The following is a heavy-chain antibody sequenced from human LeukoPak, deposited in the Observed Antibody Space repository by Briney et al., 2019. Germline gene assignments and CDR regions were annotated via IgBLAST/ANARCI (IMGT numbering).Heavy chain of an antibody. CDR3: ARDGISAAGSLGGY. CDR2: ISSTAGST. D-gene: IGHD6-13*01. Sequence: GGSLRLSCAASGFTFSSYAMSWVRQAPGKGLEWVSAISSTAGSTYYADSVKGRFPISRDNSKNTLYLQVNSLRADDTAVYYCARDGISAAGSLGGYWGQGTLVTVSS. V-gene: IGHV3-23*01. J-gene: IGHJ4*02. CDR1: GFTFSSYA.